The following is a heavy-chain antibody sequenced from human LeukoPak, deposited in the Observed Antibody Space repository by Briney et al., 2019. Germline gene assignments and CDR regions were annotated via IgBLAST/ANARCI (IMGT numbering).Heavy chain of an antibody. CDR2: INPNSGGT. Sequence: ASVKVSCRPSGYTFNAYYIHWVRQAPGQGLEWMGWINPNSGGTNYAQKFQGRVTMTRDTSISTAYMELSRLRSDDTAVYYCARGSSMVRGVIMGYYYMDVWGKGTTVTVSS. D-gene: IGHD3-10*01. CDR1: GYTFNAYY. J-gene: IGHJ6*03. CDR3: ARGSSMVRGVIMGYYYMDV. V-gene: IGHV1-2*02.